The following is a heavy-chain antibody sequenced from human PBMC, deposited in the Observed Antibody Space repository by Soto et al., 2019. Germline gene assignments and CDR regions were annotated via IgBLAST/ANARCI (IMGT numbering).Heavy chain of an antibody. CDR3: ASDDYYDSNNWFDP. D-gene: IGHD3-9*01. CDR2: IYTTGSA. V-gene: IGHV4-4*07. J-gene: IGHJ5*02. Sequence: QVQLQASGPGLVKPSETLSLTCAVSGVSIKTYYWSWIRKPAGKGLEWIGRIYTTGSANHNPSLKSRVTMSVDTSKNQVSLKLTSVTAADAGVYYCASDDYYDSNNWFDPWGQGSLVTVSS. CDR1: GVSIKTYY.